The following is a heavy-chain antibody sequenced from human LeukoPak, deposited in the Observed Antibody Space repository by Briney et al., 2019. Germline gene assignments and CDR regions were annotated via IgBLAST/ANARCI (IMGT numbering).Heavy chain of an antibody. CDR2: ISAYNGNT. V-gene: IGHV1-18*01. CDR1: GYTFTSYG. Sequence: ASVKVSCKASGYTFTSYGISWVRQAPRQGLEWMGWISAYNGNTNYAQKLQGRVTMTTDTSTSTAYMRRRSLRSDDTSVYYGARDPMRGGYLNWFDPWGQGTLVTVSS. D-gene: IGHD5-12*01. CDR3: ARDPMRGGYLNWFDP. J-gene: IGHJ5*02.